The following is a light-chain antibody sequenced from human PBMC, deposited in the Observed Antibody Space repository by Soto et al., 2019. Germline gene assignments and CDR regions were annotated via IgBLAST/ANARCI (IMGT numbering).Light chain of an antibody. Sequence: QSALXQPASXSGSPGQSXTISXTGATSDFINYNYVSWYQHHPGKAPQLMIYEVSNRPSGVSSRFSGSKSGNTASLTISGLQPEDEAYYYCSSYTVSTDVVFGGGTKLTVL. CDR2: EVS. CDR1: TSDFINYNY. J-gene: IGLJ2*01. CDR3: SSYTVSTDVV. V-gene: IGLV2-14*01.